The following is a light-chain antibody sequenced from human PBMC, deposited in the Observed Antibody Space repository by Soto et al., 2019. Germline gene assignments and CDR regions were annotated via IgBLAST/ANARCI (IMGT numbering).Light chain of an antibody. CDR1: SSNIGNNA. J-gene: IGLJ3*02. V-gene: IGLV1-36*01. CDR3: AAWDDSLNARV. CDR2: YDD. Sequence: QSVLTQPPSVSEAPRQRVTISCSGSSSNIGNNAVNWYRQLPGKAPKLLIYYDDLLPSGVSDRFSGSKSGTSASLAISGLQSEDEADYYCAAWDDSLNARVFGGGTKLTVL.